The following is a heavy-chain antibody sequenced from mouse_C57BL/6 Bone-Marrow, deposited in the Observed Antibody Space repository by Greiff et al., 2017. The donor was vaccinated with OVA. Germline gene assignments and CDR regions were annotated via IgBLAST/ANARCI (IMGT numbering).Heavy chain of an antibody. CDR3: ARQGVYYDYRWYWYFDV. J-gene: IGHJ1*03. CDR1: GFTFSDYY. Sequence: EVQGVESGGGLVQPGGSLKLSCAASGFTFSDYYMYWVRQTPEKRLEWVAYISNGGGSTYYPDTVKGRFTISRDNAKNTLYLQMSRLKSEDTAMYYCARQGVYYDYRWYWYFDVWGTGTTVTVSS. D-gene: IGHD2-4*01. V-gene: IGHV5-12*01. CDR2: ISNGGGST.